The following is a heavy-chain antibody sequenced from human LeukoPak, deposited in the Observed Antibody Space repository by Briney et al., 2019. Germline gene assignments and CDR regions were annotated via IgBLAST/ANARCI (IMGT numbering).Heavy chain of an antibody. J-gene: IGHJ4*02. D-gene: IGHD6-13*01. Sequence: PGGSLRLSCAASGFTFSDYYMSWIRQAPGKGLEWVSYISSSGSTIYYADSVKGRFTISRDNAKNSLYLQMNSLRAEDTAVYYCARALTAAAASTSRVYWGQGTLVTVSS. CDR1: GFTFSDYY. CDR2: ISSSGSTI. V-gene: IGHV3-11*01. CDR3: ARALTAAAASTSRVY.